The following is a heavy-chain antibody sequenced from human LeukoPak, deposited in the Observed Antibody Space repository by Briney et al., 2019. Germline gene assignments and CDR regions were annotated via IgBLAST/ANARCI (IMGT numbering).Heavy chain of an antibody. D-gene: IGHD3-10*01. CDR1: GGTFSSYA. Sequence: ASVKVSCKASGGTFSSYAISWVRQASGQGLEWMGGIIPIFGTANYAQKFQGRVTITADKSTSTAYMELRSLRSDDTAVYYCARDLDYYGSGSRYYFDYWGQGTLVTVSS. CDR2: IIPIFGTA. J-gene: IGHJ4*02. V-gene: IGHV1-69*06. CDR3: ARDLDYYGSGSRYYFDY.